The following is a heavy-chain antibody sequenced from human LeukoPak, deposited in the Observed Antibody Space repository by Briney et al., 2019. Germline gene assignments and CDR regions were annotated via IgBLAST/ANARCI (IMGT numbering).Heavy chain of an antibody. CDR2: IYPGDSDT. Sequence: AGESLKISCKGSGYSFTSYWIGWVRQMPGKGLEWMGIIYPGDSDTRYSPSIQGQVTISADESISTAYLQWSSLKASDTAMYYCARHVRIVGATTSPFDYWGQGTLVTVSS. CDR1: GYSFTSYW. CDR3: ARHVRIVGATTSPFDY. J-gene: IGHJ4*02. D-gene: IGHD1-26*01. V-gene: IGHV5-51*01.